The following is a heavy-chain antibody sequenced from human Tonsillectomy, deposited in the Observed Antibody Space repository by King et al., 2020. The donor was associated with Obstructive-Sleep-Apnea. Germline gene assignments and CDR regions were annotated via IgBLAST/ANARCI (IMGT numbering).Heavy chain of an antibody. Sequence: VQLVESGGGLVQPGGSLRLSFAASGFTVSSNYVSWVLQAPGKGLEWVSVMSSGGSTYFADSVKGRFTISRDNSKNTLYLQMDSLRAEDTAVYYCARDVQIAARGNWGQGTLVTVSS. D-gene: IGHD6-6*01. CDR2: MSSGGST. J-gene: IGHJ4*02. CDR1: GFTVSSNY. V-gene: IGHV3-66*01. CDR3: ARDVQIAARGN.